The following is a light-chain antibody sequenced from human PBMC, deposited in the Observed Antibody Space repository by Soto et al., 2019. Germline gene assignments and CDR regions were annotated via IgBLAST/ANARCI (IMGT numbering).Light chain of an antibody. V-gene: IGKV3-20*01. CDR1: QSVSSVY. CDR3: QQYSNSPPWT. J-gene: IGKJ1*01. CDR2: GAS. Sequence: EIVLTQSPGTLSLSPGERATLSCRASQSVSSVYLAWYQQKPGQAPRLLIYGASSRATGIPDRFSGSGSGTDFTLTISRLAAEDFAIYYCQQYSNSPPWTFGQGTKVVIK.